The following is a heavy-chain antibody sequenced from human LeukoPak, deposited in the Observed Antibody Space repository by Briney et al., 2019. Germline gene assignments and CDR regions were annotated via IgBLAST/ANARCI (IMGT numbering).Heavy chain of an antibody. CDR3: ARDQGRDDYAWGSYRPPDY. D-gene: IGHD3-16*02. V-gene: IGHV1-2*06. CDR2: INPNSGGT. J-gene: IGHJ4*02. Sequence: ASVKVSCKASGYTFTGYYMHWVRQAPGQGLEWMGRINPNSGGTNYAQKFQGRVTMTRDTSISTAYMELSRLRSDDTAVYYCARDQGRDDYAWGSYRPPDYWGQGTLVTVSS. CDR1: GYTFTGYY.